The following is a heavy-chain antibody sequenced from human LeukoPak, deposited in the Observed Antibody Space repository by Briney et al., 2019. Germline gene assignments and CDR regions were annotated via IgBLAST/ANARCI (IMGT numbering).Heavy chain of an antibody. CDR1: GYTFTSYY. CDR2: INPSGGST. CDR3: ARRLDCSGGSCYSGNWFDP. D-gene: IGHD2-15*01. Sequence: ASVKVSCKASGYTFTSYYMHWVGQAPGQGLEWMGIINPSGGSTSYAQKFQGRVTMTRDMSTSTVYMELSSLRSEDTAVYYCARRLDCSGGSCYSGNWFDPWGQGTLVTVSS. J-gene: IGHJ5*02. V-gene: IGHV1-46*01.